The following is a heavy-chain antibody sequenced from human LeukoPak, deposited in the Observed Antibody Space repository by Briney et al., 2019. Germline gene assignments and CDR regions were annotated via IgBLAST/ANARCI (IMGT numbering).Heavy chain of an antibody. J-gene: IGHJ4*02. Sequence: GGSLRLSCAASGFTFSTYGIHWVRQAPGKGLEWVAVISDDGSNKYYADSVKGRFTISRDNSKNTLYLQMNSLRAEDTAVYYCARDYGGSSPFDYWGQGTLVTVSS. CDR3: ARDYGGSSPFDY. D-gene: IGHD4-23*01. CDR1: GFTFSTYG. V-gene: IGHV3-30*03. CDR2: ISDDGSNK.